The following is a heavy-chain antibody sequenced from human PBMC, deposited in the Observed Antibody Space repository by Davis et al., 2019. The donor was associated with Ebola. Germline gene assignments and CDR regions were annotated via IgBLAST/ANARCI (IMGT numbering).Heavy chain of an antibody. CDR1: GFTFSSYG. CDR2: ISYDGSNK. V-gene: IGHV3-30*03. CDR3: ARAEADTAMVYFDY. J-gene: IGHJ4*02. Sequence: GESLKISCAASGFTFSSYGMHWVRQAPGKGLEWVAVISYDGSNKYYADSVKGRFTISRDNSKNTLYLQMNSLRAEDTAVYYCARAEADTAMVYFDYWGQGTLVTVSS. D-gene: IGHD5-18*01.